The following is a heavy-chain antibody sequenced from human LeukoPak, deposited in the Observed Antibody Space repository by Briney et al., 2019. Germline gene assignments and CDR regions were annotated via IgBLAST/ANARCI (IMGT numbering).Heavy chain of an antibody. D-gene: IGHD3-3*01. Sequence: GGSLRLSCAASGFTFSSYAMNWVRQAPGKGLEWVSAISGSGGSTYYADSVKGRFTISRDNSKNTLYLQMNSLRAEDTAVYYCAKDQDYDFWSGYYGLYNWFDPWGQGTLVTVSS. CDR3: AKDQDYDFWSGYYGLYNWFDP. CDR1: GFTFSSYA. V-gene: IGHV3-23*01. CDR2: ISGSGGST. J-gene: IGHJ5*02.